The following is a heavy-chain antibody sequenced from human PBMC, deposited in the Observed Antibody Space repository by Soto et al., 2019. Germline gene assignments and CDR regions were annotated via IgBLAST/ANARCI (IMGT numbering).Heavy chain of an antibody. V-gene: IGHV3-23*01. CDR3: AREGDGNYFYFDY. CDR2: IRGSGDTT. Sequence: EVQLLESGGGLVQPGGSLRLSCAASGFTFSTYAMSWVRQAPGKGLEWVSAIRGSGDTTYYADSVKGRFTISRDNSKNSLYLQMNNLRVEDSAVYYCAREGDGNYFYFDYWGQGTLVTVSS. CDR1: GFTFSTYA. J-gene: IGHJ4*02. D-gene: IGHD1-26*01.